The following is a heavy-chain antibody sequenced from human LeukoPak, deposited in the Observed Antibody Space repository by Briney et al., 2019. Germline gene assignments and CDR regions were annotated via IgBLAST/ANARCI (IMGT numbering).Heavy chain of an antibody. CDR2: TSYDGSNK. V-gene: IGHV3-30*18. Sequence: GGSLRLSCAATGFTFSSFSMHWVRQAPGKGLEWVAVTSYDGSNKYYADSVKGRFTISRDNSKNTLYLQMNSLRTEDTGVYYCAKGRVGANGYYYYGMDVWGQGTTVTVSS. J-gene: IGHJ6*02. CDR1: GFTFSSFS. D-gene: IGHD1-26*01. CDR3: AKGRVGANGYYYYGMDV.